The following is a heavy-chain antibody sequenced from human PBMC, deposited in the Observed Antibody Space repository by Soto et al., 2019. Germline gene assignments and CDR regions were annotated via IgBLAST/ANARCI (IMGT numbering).Heavy chain of an antibody. CDR2: IIPIFGTA. D-gene: IGHD1-26*01. CDR3: ASTPEWELDVSPYYFDY. V-gene: IGHV1-69*13. J-gene: IGHJ4*02. CDR1: GGTFSSYA. Sequence: SVKVSCKASGGTFSSYAISWVRQAPGQGLEWMGGIIPIFGTANYAQKFQGRVTITADESTSTAYMELSSLRSEDTAVYYCASTPEWELDVSPYYFDYWGQGTLVTVSS.